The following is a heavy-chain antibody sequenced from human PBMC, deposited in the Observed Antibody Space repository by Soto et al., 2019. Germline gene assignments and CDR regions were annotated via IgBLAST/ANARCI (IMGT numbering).Heavy chain of an antibody. CDR3: AKDSGGYRGHSWYPR. J-gene: IGHJ4*02. Sequence: EVQLVESGGGLVQPGRSLRLSCAASGFTFDDYDMHWVRQAPGKGLEWVSGISWNSGSIGYADSVKGRFTISRDNAKNSLYLQMNSLRAEDTALYYCAKDSGGYRGHSWYPRWGQGTLVTVSA. V-gene: IGHV3-9*01. D-gene: IGHD5-12*01. CDR1: GFTFDDYD. CDR2: ISWNSGSI.